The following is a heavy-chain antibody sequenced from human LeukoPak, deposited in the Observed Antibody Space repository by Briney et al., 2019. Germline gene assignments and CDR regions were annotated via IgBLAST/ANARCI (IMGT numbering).Heavy chain of an antibody. J-gene: IGHJ4*02. V-gene: IGHV3-23*01. D-gene: IGHD2-2*01. CDR3: AKDSSLVVPAAIWDY. CDR1: GFTFSNYA. Sequence: GGSLRLSCAASGFTFSNYAMSWVRQAPGKGLEWVSAISGSGGSTYYADSVKGRFTISRDNSKNTLYLQMNSLRAEDTAVYYCAKDSSLVVPAAIWDYWGQGTLVTVSS. CDR2: ISGSGGST.